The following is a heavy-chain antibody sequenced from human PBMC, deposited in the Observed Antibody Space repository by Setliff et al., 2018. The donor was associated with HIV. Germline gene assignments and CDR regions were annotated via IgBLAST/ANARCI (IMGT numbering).Heavy chain of an antibody. CDR2: IYNSGST. V-gene: IGHV4-39*01. D-gene: IGHD3-9*01. J-gene: IGHJ2*01. Sequence: PSETLSLTCAVYGGSISSNTYYWGWIRQPPGKGLEWIGSIYNSGSTYYNPSLKSRSTISVYTSKYQFSLKLSSVTAADTAVYYCARQGAGIHVRYFDWPCDPWTLDFDIWGRGTLVTVSS. CDR1: GGSISSNTYY. CDR3: ARQGAGIHVRYFDWPCDPWTLDFDI.